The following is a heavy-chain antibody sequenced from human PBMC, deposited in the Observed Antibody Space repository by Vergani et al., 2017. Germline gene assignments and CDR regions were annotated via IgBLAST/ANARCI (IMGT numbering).Heavy chain of an antibody. D-gene: IGHD6-6*01. J-gene: IGHJ4*02. V-gene: IGHV4-34*01. CDR1: GGSFSGYY. CDR3: ARLSSSSGL. CDR2: INHSGST. Sequence: QVQLQQWGAGLLKPSETLSLTCAVYGGSFSGYYWSWIRQPPGKGLEWIGEINHSGSTNYNPSLKSRVTMSVDTSKNQFSLKLSSVTAADPAVYYCARLSSSSGLWGQGTLVTVSS.